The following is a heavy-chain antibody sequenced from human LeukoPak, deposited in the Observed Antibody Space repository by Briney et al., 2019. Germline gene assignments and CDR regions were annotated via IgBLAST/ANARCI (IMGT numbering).Heavy chain of an antibody. V-gene: IGHV1-2*02. CDR1: GYTFKNYY. CDR2: INFNRGDT. D-gene: IGHD1-26*01. J-gene: IGHJ4*02. CDR3: ARDKSNGIGIVY. Sequence: ASVKVSCKASGYTFKNYYIHWVRQAPGHGLEYMGWINFNRGDTNSAERFQGRVTMTRDTSTDTVYMDLSSLRSDDTALYYCARDKSNGIGIVYWGQGTPVTVSS.